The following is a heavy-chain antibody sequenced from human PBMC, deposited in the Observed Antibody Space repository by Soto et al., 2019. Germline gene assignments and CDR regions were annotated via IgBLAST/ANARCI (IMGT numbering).Heavy chain of an antibody. V-gene: IGHV4-30-4*01. Sequence: LSLTCTVSGGSISSGDYYWSWIRQPPGKGLEWIGYIYYSGSTYYNPSLKSRVTISVDTSKNQFSLKLSSVTAADTAVYYCARFSFGDYYGSGSSNWFDPWGQGTLVTVSS. J-gene: IGHJ5*02. CDR2: IYYSGST. D-gene: IGHD3-10*01. CDR3: ARFSFGDYYGSGSSNWFDP. CDR1: GGSISSGDYY.